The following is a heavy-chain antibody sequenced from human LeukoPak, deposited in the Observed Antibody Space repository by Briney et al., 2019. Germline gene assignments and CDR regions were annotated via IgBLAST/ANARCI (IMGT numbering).Heavy chain of an antibody. CDR3: ASGSCSSTSCYTSGFDY. CDR2: INPNSGGT. CDR1: GYTFTGYY. D-gene: IGHD2-2*02. J-gene: IGHJ4*02. Sequence: RASVKVSCKASGYTFTGYYMHWVRQAPGQGLEWMGWINPNSGGTNYAQKFQGRVTMTRDTSISTAYMELSRLRSDDTAVYYCASGSCSSTSCYTSGFDYWGQGTLVTVSS. V-gene: IGHV1-2*02.